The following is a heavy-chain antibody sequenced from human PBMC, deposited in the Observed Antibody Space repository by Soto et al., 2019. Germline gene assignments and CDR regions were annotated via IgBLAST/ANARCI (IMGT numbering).Heavy chain of an antibody. D-gene: IGHD5-12*01. J-gene: IGHJ3*02. V-gene: IGHV3-33*01. CDR2: IWYDGSNK. CDR3: ARGEYSGYDCAFDI. CDR1: GFTFSSYG. Sequence: GGSLRLSCAASGFTFSSYGMHWVRQAPGKGLEWVAVIWYDGSNKYYADSVKGRFTISRDNSKNTLYLQMNSLRAEDTAVYYCARGEYSGYDCAFDIWGQGTMVTVS.